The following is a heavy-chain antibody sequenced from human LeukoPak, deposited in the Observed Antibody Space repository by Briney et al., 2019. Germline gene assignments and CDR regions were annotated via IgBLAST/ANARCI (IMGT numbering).Heavy chain of an antibody. CDR3: ARLGFTYDSSGYYPEHFDY. Sequence: SETLSLTCTVSGGSISSYYWSWIRQPPGKGLEWIGYIYYSGSTNYNPSLKSRVTISVDTSKNQFSLKLSSVTAADTAVCYCARLGFTYDSSGYYPEHFDYWGQGTLVTVSS. V-gene: IGHV4-59*08. CDR1: GGSISSYY. CDR2: IYYSGST. J-gene: IGHJ4*02. D-gene: IGHD3-22*01.